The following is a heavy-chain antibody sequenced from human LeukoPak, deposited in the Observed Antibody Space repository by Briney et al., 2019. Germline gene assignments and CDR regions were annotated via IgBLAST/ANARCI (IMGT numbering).Heavy chain of an antibody. CDR1: GYTFTGYY. D-gene: IGHD2-2*02. CDR3: ARAENIVVVPAAIFDP. CDR2: INPNSGGT. Sequence: GASVKVSCKASGYTFTGYYMHWVRQAPGQGLEWMGWINPNSGGTNYAQKFQGRVTMTRDTSISTAYMELSRLRSDDTAVYYCARAENIVVVPAAIFDPWGQGTLVTVSS. V-gene: IGHV1-2*02. J-gene: IGHJ5*02.